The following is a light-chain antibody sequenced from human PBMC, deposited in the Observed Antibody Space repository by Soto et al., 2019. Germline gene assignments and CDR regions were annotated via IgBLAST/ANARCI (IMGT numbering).Light chain of an antibody. Sequence: QSALTQPRSVSGSPGQSVTISCTGTSTDVGGYNYVSWYQQHPGKSPKLMIYDVSKRPSGVPDRFSGSKSGTSASLAISGLQSADEADYYFATWDDSLNGYVFGAGTKVTVL. CDR3: ATWDDSLNGYV. CDR2: DVS. V-gene: IGLV2-11*01. CDR1: STDVGGYNY. J-gene: IGLJ1*01.